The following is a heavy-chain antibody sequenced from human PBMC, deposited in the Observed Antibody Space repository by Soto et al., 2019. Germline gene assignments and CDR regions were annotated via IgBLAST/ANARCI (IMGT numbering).Heavy chain of an antibody. CDR1: GYTFTSYG. V-gene: IGHV1-18*01. CDR2: ISAYNGNT. CDR3: AREFSSWYSVAFHI. D-gene: IGHD6-13*01. Sequence: ASVKVSCKASGYTFTSYGISWVRQAPGQGLEWMGWISAYNGNTNYAQKLQGRVTMTTDTSTSTAYMELRSLRSDDTAVYYCAREFSSWYSVAFHIRGQATMVTVPS. J-gene: IGHJ3*02.